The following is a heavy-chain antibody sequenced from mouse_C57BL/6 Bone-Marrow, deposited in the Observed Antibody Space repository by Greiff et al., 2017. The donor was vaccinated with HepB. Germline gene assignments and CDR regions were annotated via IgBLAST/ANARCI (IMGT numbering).Heavy chain of an antibody. V-gene: IGHV5-6*01. J-gene: IGHJ1*03. Sequence: EVMLVESGGDLVKPGGSLKLSCAASGFTFSSYGMSWVRQTPDKRLEWVATISSGGSYTYYPDSVKGRFTISRDNAKNTLYLQMSSLKSEDTAMYYCARQDCGSGYFDVWGTGTTVTVSS. CDR3: ARQDCGSGYFDV. CDR1: GFTFSSYG. CDR2: ISSGGSYT. D-gene: IGHD1-1*01.